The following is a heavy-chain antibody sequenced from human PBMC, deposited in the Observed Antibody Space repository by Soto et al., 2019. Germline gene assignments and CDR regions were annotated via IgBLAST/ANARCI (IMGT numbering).Heavy chain of an antibody. V-gene: IGHV2-70*01. CDR3: ARTGRTTGSDY. CDR1: GFSLSTSGGS. D-gene: IGHD4-17*01. Sequence: SGPTLVNPTRPLTLTCTFSGFSLSTSGGSVSWIRQPPGKALEWLALIDWDEDQYYSTSLKTRLTISKETSKNQVVLTMTNMDPVATATYYCARTGRTTGSDYWGQGTLVTVSS. J-gene: IGHJ4*02. CDR2: IDWDEDQ.